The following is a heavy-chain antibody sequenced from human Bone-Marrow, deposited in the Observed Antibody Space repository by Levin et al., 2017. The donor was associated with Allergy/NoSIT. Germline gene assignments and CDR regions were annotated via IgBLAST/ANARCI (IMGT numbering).Heavy chain of an antibody. D-gene: IGHD6-19*01. J-gene: IGHJ4*02. V-gene: IGHV4-59*02. Sequence: SETLSLTCAVTGGPVTNHNWIWVRQPPGKGLEWIGNLQYSGGATYNPSLGGRATISIDTSKNEVSLKVASVTSADTAIYFCAGDSAGWTLAGLWGQGILVAVSS. CDR1: GGPVTNHN. CDR3: AGDSAGWTLAGL. CDR2: LQYSGGA.